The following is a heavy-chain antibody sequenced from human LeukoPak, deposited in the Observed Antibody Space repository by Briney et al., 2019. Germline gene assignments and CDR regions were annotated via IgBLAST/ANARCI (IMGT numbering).Heavy chain of an antibody. CDR3: ARLTPAAGRLYFVD. CDR1: GFTVNSNY. V-gene: IGHV3-53*01. Sequence: PGGSLRLSCAASGFTVNSNYLSWVRQAPGKGLEWVSTLYNTGNTYYANSVKGRFSISRDNSKSTLFLQMNSLRAEDTAVYYCARLTPAAGRLYFVDWGPGTLVTVSS. D-gene: IGHD6-13*01. CDR2: LYNTGNT. J-gene: IGHJ4*02.